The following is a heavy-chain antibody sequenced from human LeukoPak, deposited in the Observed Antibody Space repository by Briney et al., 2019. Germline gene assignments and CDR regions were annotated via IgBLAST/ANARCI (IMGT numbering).Heavy chain of an antibody. J-gene: IGHJ4*02. CDR3: ARGGIAAFHFDY. Sequence: SETLPLTCTVSGGSISTYYWSWIRQPPGKGLEWIGYIYYSGSTNYNPSLKSRVTISVDTSKNQFSLKLSSVTAADTAVYYCARGGIAAFHFDYWGQGTLVTVSS. CDR2: IYYSGST. CDR1: GGSISTYY. D-gene: IGHD6-13*01. V-gene: IGHV4-59*01.